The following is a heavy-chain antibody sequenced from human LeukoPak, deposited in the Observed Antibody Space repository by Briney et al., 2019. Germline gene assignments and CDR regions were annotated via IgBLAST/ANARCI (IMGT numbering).Heavy chain of an antibody. Sequence: SETLSLTCTVSGGSISSGSYYWSWIRQPAGKGLEWLGRIYTSGSTNYNPSLKSRVTISVDTSKNQFSLKLSSVTAADTAVYYCATVDTDAFDIWGQGTMVTVSS. CDR1: GGSISSGSYY. V-gene: IGHV4-61*02. CDR2: IYTSGST. D-gene: IGHD5-18*01. J-gene: IGHJ3*02. CDR3: ATVDTDAFDI.